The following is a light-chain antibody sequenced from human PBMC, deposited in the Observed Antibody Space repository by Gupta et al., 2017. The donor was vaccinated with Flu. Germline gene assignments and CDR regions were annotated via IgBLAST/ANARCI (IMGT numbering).Light chain of an antibody. CDR3: QAWDSSAYV. CDR1: KLGDKY. CDR2: QDS. V-gene: IGLV3-1*01. Sequence: SPGQTASITCSGDKLGDKYACWYQQKPGQSPVLVIYQDSKRPSGIPERFSGSNSGNTATLTISGTQAMDEADYYCQAWDSSAYVFGTGTKVTVL. J-gene: IGLJ1*01.